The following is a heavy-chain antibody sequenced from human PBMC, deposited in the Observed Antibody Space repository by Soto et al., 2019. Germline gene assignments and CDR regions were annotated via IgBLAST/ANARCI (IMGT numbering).Heavy chain of an antibody. J-gene: IGHJ3*02. V-gene: IGHV3-7*01. CDR3: ARGARI. CDR1: RFTFSGYW. CDR2: IKEDGSEK. Sequence: EVQLVESGGDLVQPGGSLRLSCADSRFTFSGYWMYWVRQAPGKGLEWVANIKEDGSEKNYVDSVRGRFTITRDNAKNSLYLQMNSLRAEDTAVYYCARGARIWGQGTIVTVS.